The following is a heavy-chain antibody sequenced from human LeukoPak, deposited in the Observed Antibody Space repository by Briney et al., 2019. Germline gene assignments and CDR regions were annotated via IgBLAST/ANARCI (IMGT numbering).Heavy chain of an antibody. CDR1: GGSISSYY. J-gene: IGHJ1*01. CDR2: IYYSGST. V-gene: IGHV4-59*01. CDR3: ARGDDSSGYHTEYFQH. Sequence: PSETLSLTCTVSGGSISSYYWSWIRQPPGKGLEWIGYIYYSGSTNYNPSLKSRVTISVDTSKNQFSLKLSSVTAADTAVYYCARGDDSSGYHTEYFQHWGQGTLVTVSS. D-gene: IGHD3-22*01.